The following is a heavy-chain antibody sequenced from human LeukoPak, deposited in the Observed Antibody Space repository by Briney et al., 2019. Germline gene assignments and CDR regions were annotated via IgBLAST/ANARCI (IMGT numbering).Heavy chain of an antibody. D-gene: IGHD3-3*01. CDR1: GGSNISYY. J-gene: IGHJ4*02. CDR3: ARVGSTYSDFWSRYYDYYFDY. Sequence: SETLSLTCTVSGGSNISYYWSWIRQPSGKGVEWIGYMYYSGSPNYNPSLKARFTISVDTSKNQFSLKLSSVTAADTAVSYCARVGSTYSDFWSRYYDYYFDYWGQGTLVAVSS. V-gene: IGHV4-59*01. CDR2: MYYSGSP.